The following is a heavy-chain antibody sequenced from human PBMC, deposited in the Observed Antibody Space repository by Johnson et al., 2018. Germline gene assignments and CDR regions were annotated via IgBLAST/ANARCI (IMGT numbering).Heavy chain of an antibody. CDR3: AKDIGSSGRDAFDI. V-gene: IGHV3-9*01. CDR1: GFTFDDYA. D-gene: IGHD6-19*01. J-gene: IGHJ3*02. CDR2: ISWNSGSI. Sequence: VQLVESGGGLVQPGRSLRLSCAASGFTFDDYAMHWVRQAPGKGLEWVSCISWNSGSIGYADSVKGRFTISRDNAKNSLYLQMNSLRAEDTALYYCAKDIGSSGRDAFDIWGQGTMVTVSS.